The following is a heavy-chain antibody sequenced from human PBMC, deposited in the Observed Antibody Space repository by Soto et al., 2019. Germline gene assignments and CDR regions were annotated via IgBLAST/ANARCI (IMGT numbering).Heavy chain of an antibody. CDR2: INSDGSST. Sequence: EVQLVESGGGLVQPGGSLRLSCAASGFTFSSYWMHWVRQAPGKGLVWVSRINSDGSSTTYADSVKGRLTISRENAKNTVYLQMNSLRAEDTAMYYCARGTILPYYYMDVWGKGTTVTVSS. V-gene: IGHV3-74*01. D-gene: IGHD3-3*01. CDR3: ARGTILPYYYMDV. J-gene: IGHJ6*03. CDR1: GFTFSSYW.